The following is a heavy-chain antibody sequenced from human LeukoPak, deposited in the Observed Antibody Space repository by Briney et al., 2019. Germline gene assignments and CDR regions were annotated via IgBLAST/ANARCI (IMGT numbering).Heavy chain of an antibody. Sequence: GGSLRLSCAASGFTFSNYWMNWVRQAPGKGLEWVANIKQDGSEKYYVDSAKGRFTISGDNAKNSLYLQMNSLRAEDTAVYYCAKDQYSSGSLWGQGTLVTVSS. D-gene: IGHD6-19*01. J-gene: IGHJ4*02. V-gene: IGHV3-7*01. CDR2: IKQDGSEK. CDR3: AKDQYSSGSL. CDR1: GFTFSNYW.